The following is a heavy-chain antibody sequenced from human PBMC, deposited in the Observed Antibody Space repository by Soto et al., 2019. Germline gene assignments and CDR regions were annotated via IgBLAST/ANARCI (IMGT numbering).Heavy chain of an antibody. CDR1: GFSLSTSGVG. J-gene: IGHJ4*02. V-gene: IGHV2-5*02. Sequence: QITLKESGPTLVKPTQTLTLTCTYSGFSLSTSGVGVGWIRQPPGKALEWLALTYWDDDKRYSPSLKSRLTITKDTSKNQVVLTMTNMDPVDTATYYCTHRQILYSSGWYYFDYWGQGTLVTVSS. CDR3: THRQILYSSGWYYFDY. CDR2: TYWDDDK. D-gene: IGHD6-19*01.